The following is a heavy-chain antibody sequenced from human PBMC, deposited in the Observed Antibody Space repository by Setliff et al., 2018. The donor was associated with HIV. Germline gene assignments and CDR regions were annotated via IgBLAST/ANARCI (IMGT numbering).Heavy chain of an antibody. J-gene: IGHJ4*02. CDR2: IFTSGST. Sequence: SETLSLTCTVSGGSISSYYWSWIRQPPGKGLEWIGYIFTSGSTHYNPSLQSRVTISIDPSKNQFSLRLSSVTAADTAVYYCARHSPSDYWGQGTLVTVSS. CDR3: ARHSPSDY. V-gene: IGHV4-4*09. CDR1: GGSISSYY.